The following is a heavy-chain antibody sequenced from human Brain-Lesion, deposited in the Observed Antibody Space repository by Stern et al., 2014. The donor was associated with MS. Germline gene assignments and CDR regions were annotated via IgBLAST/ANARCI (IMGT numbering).Heavy chain of an antibody. CDR2: IKQDGSEK. CDR3: ARDCGVGNCAGARGYSYYYGLDV. CDR1: GFSFSSYW. D-gene: IGHD2-8*02. J-gene: IGHJ6*02. V-gene: IGHV3-7*01. Sequence: EVQLVESGGGLVQPGGSPRLSCAASGFSFSSYWMTWVRQAPGRGPEWVANIKQDGSEKYYVDSVKGRFTISRDNAKNSLYLQMHSLRDEDTAVYYCARDCGVGNCAGARGYSYYYGLDVWGQGTTVTVSS.